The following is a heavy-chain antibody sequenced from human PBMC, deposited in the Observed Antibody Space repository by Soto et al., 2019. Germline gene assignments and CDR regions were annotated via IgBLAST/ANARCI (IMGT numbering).Heavy chain of an antibody. CDR3: ARAYCSSTSCYEFNY. J-gene: IGHJ4*02. V-gene: IGHV3-21*01. Sequence: EVQLVESGGGLVKPGGSLRLSCAASGFTFSSYSMNWVRQAPGKGLEWVSSISSSSSYIYYADSVTGRFTITRDNDKNSLYLQMNSLRAEDTAVYYCARAYCSSTSCYEFNYWGQGTLGTVSS. CDR1: GFTFSSYS. CDR2: ISSSSSYI. D-gene: IGHD2-2*01.